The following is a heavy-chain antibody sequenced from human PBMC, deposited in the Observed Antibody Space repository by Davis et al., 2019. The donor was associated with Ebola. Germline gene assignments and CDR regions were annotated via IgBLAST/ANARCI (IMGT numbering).Heavy chain of an antibody. D-gene: IGHD1-26*01. CDR2: IYSGGST. CDR3: AKDQGLLVGAWDY. J-gene: IGHJ4*02. CDR1: GFTVSSNY. V-gene: IGHV3-53*01. Sequence: PGGSLRLSCAASGFTVSSNYMSWVRQAPGKGLEWVSVIYSGGSTYYADSVKGRFTISRDNSKNTLYLQMNSLRAEDTAVYYCAKDQGLLVGAWDYWGQGTLVTVSS.